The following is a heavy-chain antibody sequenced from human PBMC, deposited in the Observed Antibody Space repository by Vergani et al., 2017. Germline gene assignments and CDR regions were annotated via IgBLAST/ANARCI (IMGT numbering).Heavy chain of an antibody. V-gene: IGHV1-2*02. J-gene: IGHJ6*02. D-gene: IGHD6-6*01. CDR3: ARDHGIAARGGMDYYCGMDV. CDR1: GYTFTGYY. Sequence: QVQLVQSGAEVKKPGASVKVSCKASGYTFTGYYMHWVRQAPGQGLEWMGWINPNSGGTNYAQKFQGRVTMTRDTSISTAYMELSRLRSDDTAVYDCARDHGIAARGGMDYYCGMDVWGQGTTVTVSS. CDR2: INPNSGGT.